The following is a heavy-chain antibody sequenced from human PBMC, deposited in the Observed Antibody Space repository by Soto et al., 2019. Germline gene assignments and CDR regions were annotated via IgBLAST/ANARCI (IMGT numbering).Heavy chain of an antibody. D-gene: IGHD6-19*01. V-gene: IGHV1-46*01. CDR2: INPSGGST. J-gene: IGHJ5*02. CDR1: GYTFTSYY. Sequence: ASVKVSCKASGYTFTSYYMHWVRQAPGQGLEWMGIINPSGGSTSYAQKFQGRVTMTRDTSTSTVYMELSSLRSEDTAVYYCARDRRIAVTGKFWFDPWGQGTLVTVSS. CDR3: ARDRRIAVTGKFWFDP.